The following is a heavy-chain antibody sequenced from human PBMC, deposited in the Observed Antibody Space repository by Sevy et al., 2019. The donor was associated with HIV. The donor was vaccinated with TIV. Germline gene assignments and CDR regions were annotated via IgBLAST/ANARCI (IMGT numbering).Heavy chain of an antibody. CDR3: ATIIFYSTDMTTWHWGY. D-gene: IGHD2-8*02. Sequence: GGSLRLSCAASGFSFSKHWMSWVRQSPGKGLEWVASIKEDGSEKYYVDSVKGRFTISRDDAKNSMYLQMNTLRDEDTAVYYCATIIFYSTDMTTWHWGYWGQGALVTVSS. J-gene: IGHJ4*02. CDR1: GFSFSKHW. V-gene: IGHV3-7*01. CDR2: IKEDGSEK.